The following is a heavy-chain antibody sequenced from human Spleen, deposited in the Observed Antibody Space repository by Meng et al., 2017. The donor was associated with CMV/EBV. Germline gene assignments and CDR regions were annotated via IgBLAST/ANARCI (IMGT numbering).Heavy chain of an antibody. J-gene: IGHJ5*02. Sequence: SETLSLTCTVSGGSISSYYWSWIRQPPGKGLEWVGYIYYSGGTNYNPSLKSRVTMSVDTSKNQFSLKLSSVTAADTAMYYCARDFSGGWFDPWGQGTLVTVSS. CDR1: GGSISSYY. CDR2: IYYSGGT. CDR3: ARDFSGGWFDP. V-gene: IGHV4-59*01. D-gene: IGHD3-16*01.